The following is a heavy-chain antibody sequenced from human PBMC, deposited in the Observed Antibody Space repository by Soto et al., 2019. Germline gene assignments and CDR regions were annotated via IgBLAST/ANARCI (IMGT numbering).Heavy chain of an antibody. CDR2: ISEDGGNK. CDR1: GLTLNSFA. Sequence: QVHLVESGGGVVQAGRSLRLSCTASGLTLNSFAIHWVRQAPGKGLEWVSVISEDGGNKYFAESVRGRFLISRDNSKNTVYLQMNSLRLEDTAVYFCARRLTRTVSALGYWAQGTLVSVSS. CDR3: ARRLTRTVSALGY. D-gene: IGHD6-19*01. J-gene: IGHJ4*02. V-gene: IGHV3-30-3*01.